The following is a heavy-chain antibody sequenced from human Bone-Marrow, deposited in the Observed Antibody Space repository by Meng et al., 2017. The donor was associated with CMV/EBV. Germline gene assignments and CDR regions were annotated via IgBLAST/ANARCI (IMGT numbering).Heavy chain of an antibody. CDR2: ILYDGSKK. CDR3: ARDRGPYSAGSYYNPHDY. D-gene: IGHD3-10*01. J-gene: IGHJ4*02. Sequence: GRSRTPSCALAGSIFSSYATHWVRQAPGKGLEWVAVILYDGSKKYCADSVKGRFTIPRNNSKNTPYLQMNSQSAEKTAVYYCARDRGPYSAGSYYNPHDYWGQGTLVTVSS. V-gene: IGHV3-30*14. CDR1: GSIFSSYA.